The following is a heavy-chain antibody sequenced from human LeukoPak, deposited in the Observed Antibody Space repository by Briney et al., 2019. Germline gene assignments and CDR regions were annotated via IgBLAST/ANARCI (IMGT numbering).Heavy chain of an antibody. V-gene: IGHV1-69*04. CDR3: ARVGHSNHFYYYMDV. CDR1: GGTFSSYA. D-gene: IGHD4-11*01. Sequence: ASVKVSCKASGGTFSSYAISWVRQAPGQGLEWMGRIIPILGIANYAQKFQGRVTITADKSTSTAYMELRSLISDDTAVYYCARVGHSNHFYYYMDVWGKGTTVTVSS. J-gene: IGHJ6*03. CDR2: IIPILGIA.